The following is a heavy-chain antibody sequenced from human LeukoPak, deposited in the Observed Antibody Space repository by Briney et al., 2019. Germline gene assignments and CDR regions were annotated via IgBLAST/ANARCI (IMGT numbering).Heavy chain of an antibody. CDR3: ARAEPNSPYDI. CDR2: IDITSNYI. V-gene: IGHV3-21*01. CDR1: GFTLSGYA. D-gene: IGHD3-22*01. Sequence: PGGSLRLSCAASGFTLSGYAMHWVRQAPGKGLEWVSSIDITSNYIYYADSVKGRFTISRDNARNSLYLQMNSLTADDTAVYYCARAEPNSPYDIWGQGTLVTVSS. J-gene: IGHJ4*02.